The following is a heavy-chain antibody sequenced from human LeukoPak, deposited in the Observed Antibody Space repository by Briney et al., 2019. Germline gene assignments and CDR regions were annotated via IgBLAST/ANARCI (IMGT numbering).Heavy chain of an antibody. CDR3: AGGYSSSWYIVY. D-gene: IGHD6-13*01. CDR1: GGSISSSNW. CDR2: IYHSGST. Sequence: IPSGTLSLTCAVSGGSISSSNWWSWVRQPPGKGLEWIGEIYHSGSTNYNPFLKSRVTISVDKSKNQFSLKLSSVTAADTAVYYCAGGYSSSWYIVYWGQGTLVTVSS. J-gene: IGHJ4*02. V-gene: IGHV4-4*02.